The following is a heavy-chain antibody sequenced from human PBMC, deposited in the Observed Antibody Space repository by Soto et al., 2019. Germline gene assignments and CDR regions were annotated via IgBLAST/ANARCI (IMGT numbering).Heavy chain of an antibody. CDR1: GGSISSGSYY. CDR2: IHYSGSA. CDR3: TRRFCSGGSCYTFHYGLDV. Sequence: QVQLQESGPGLLKPSQTLSLTCTVSGGSISSGSYYWTWMRQHPGKDLEWIGYIHYSGSAYSNPSLMSQLSISVDMSKNRFSLKLSPVTAAATAVEYCTRRFCSGGSCYTFHYGLDVWGGETTYTDSS. V-gene: IGHV4-31*01. J-gene: IGHJ6*04. D-gene: IGHD2-15*01.